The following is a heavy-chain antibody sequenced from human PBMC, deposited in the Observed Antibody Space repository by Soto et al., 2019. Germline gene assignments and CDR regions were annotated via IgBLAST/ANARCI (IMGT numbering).Heavy chain of an antibody. Sequence: GGSLRLSCAASGFTFSNAWMSWVRQAPGKGLEWVGRIKSKTDGGTTDYAAPVKGRFTISRDDSKNTLYLQMNSLKTEDTAVYYCTTPGYDYIWGSYPGGAYWGQGTLVTVSS. V-gene: IGHV3-15*01. CDR3: TTPGYDYIWGSYPGGAY. CDR2: IKSKTDGGTT. J-gene: IGHJ4*02. CDR1: GFTFSNAW. D-gene: IGHD3-16*02.